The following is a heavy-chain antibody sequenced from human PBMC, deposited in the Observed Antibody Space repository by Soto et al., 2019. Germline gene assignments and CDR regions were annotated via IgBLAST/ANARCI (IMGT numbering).Heavy chain of an antibody. CDR2: IYWDDDK. CDR3: AHSDSSGYCYFDYWGYYYFDY. CDR1: GFSLSTSGVS. D-gene: IGHD6-19*01. V-gene: IGHV2-5*02. J-gene: IGHJ4*02. Sequence: QITLKESGPTLVKPTQTLTLTCTFSGFSLSTSGVSVGWLRQPPGKALEWLALIYWDDDKRYSPSLKSRLTNTKQTSKNQVVLTMTNMDPVDTATYYCAHSDSSGYCYFDYWGYYYFDYWGQGTLVTVSS.